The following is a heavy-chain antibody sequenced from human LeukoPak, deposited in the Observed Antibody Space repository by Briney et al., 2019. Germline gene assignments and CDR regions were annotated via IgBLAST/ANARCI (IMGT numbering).Heavy chain of an antibody. CDR2: IIPIFGTA. Sequence: SVTVSCKASGGTFSSYAISWVRQAPGQGLEWMGGIIPIFGTANYAQKFQGRVTITTDESTSTAYMELSSLRSEDTAVYYCARGDYGTYYFDYWGQGTLVTVSS. CDR3: ARGDYGTYYFDY. J-gene: IGHJ4*02. CDR1: GGTFSSYA. D-gene: IGHD4-17*01. V-gene: IGHV1-69*05.